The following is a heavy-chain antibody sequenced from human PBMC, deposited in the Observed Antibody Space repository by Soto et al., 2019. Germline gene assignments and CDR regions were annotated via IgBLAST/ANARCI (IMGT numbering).Heavy chain of an antibody. Sequence: SVKVSCKASGYTFTSYGISWVRQAPGQGLEWMGGISPYIGKANYAQKFQGRVTITTDESTSTAYMELSSLRSEDTAVYYCARVNGLGWLPIRWYYFDYWGQGTLVTVSS. CDR3: ARVNGLGWLPIRWYYFDY. D-gene: IGHD3-22*01. V-gene: IGHV1-69*05. CDR2: ISPYIGKA. CDR1: GYTFTSYG. J-gene: IGHJ4*02.